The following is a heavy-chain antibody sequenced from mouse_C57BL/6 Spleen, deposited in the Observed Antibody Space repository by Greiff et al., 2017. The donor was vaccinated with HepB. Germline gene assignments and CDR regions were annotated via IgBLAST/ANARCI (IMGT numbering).Heavy chain of an antibody. CDR2: INPNNGGT. CDR3: ARGLSHYGDY. J-gene: IGHJ2*01. Sequence: EVQLQQSGPELVKPGVSVKIPCKASGYTFTDYNMDWVKQSHGKSLEWIGDINPNNGGTNYNQKFKGKATLTVDKSSSTAYMELGSLTSEDTAVYDCARGLSHYGDYWGQGTTLTVSA. V-gene: IGHV1-18*01. D-gene: IGHD3-3*01. CDR1: GYTFTDYN.